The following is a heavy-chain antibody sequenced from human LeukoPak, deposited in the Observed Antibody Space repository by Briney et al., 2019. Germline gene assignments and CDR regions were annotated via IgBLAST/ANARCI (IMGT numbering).Heavy chain of an antibody. J-gene: IGHJ3*01. V-gene: IGHV4-59*08. CDR2: IYYSGST. D-gene: IGHD6-13*01. Sequence: SETLSLTCTVSGVPISSYYWSWIRQPPGKGLEWIGYIYYSGSTNYNPSLKSRVTISLDTSKNQFSLKLSSVTAADTAVYYCARHDGSSWYYAFDVWGQGTMVTVSS. CDR3: ARHDGSSWYYAFDV. CDR1: GVPISSYY.